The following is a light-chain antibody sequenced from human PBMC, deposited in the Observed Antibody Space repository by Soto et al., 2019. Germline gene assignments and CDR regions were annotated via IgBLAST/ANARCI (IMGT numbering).Light chain of an antibody. V-gene: IGKV2-28*01. Sequence: DIVLTQSPLSLPVTPGEPASISCRSSQSLLHSNGNIDLDWYLQKPGQSPQLLIYLGSIRASGVPDRFSGRGSGKDFTLKITRVEAEDVGVYYCMQAIQAPRTFGLGTKVEIK. J-gene: IGKJ1*01. CDR1: QSLLHSNGNID. CDR2: LGS. CDR3: MQAIQAPRT.